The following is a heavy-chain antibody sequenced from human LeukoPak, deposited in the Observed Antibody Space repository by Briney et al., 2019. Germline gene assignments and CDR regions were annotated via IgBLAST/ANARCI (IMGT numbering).Heavy chain of an antibody. CDR1: GYTFTSYD. Sequence: ASVKVSCKASGYTFTSYDINWVRQATGQGLEWMGWMNPNSGNTGYAQKFQGRVTMTEDTSTDTAYMELSSLRSEDTAVYYCATDQYDSSGDDAFDIWGQGTMVTVSS. V-gene: IGHV1-8*02. J-gene: IGHJ3*02. D-gene: IGHD3-22*01. CDR3: ATDQYDSSGDDAFDI. CDR2: MNPNSGNT.